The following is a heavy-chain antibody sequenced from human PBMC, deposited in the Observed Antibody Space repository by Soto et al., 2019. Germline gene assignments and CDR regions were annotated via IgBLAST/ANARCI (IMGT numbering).Heavy chain of an antibody. V-gene: IGHV1-69*12. Sequence: QVQLVQSGAEVKKPGSSVKVSCKASGGTFSSYAITWVRQAPGQGLEWMGGIIPIFGTANYAQKFQGRVTITADESTSTAYVELSHLRSEDTAVYYCARDRGPSSGYYPYWFDPWGQGTLVTVSS. CDR3: ARDRGPSSGYYPYWFDP. D-gene: IGHD3-22*01. J-gene: IGHJ5*02. CDR2: IIPIFGTA. CDR1: GGTFSSYA.